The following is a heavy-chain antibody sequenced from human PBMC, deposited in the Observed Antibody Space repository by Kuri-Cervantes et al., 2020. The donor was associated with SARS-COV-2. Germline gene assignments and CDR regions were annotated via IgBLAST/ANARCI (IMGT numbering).Heavy chain of an antibody. V-gene: IGHV3-23*01. CDR3: VRDGDHWNFDY. J-gene: IGHJ4*02. D-gene: IGHD1-1*01. Sequence: GESLKISCAASGFTFSSYAMSWVRQAPGKGLEWVSAISGPGGSTYYADSVKGRFTISRDNSKYTLYLHMNSLRAEDTAVYYCVRDGDHWNFDYWGQGTLVTVSS. CDR2: ISGPGGST. CDR1: GFTFSSYA.